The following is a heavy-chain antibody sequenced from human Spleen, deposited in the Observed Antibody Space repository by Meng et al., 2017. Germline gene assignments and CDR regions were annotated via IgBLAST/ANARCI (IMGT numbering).Heavy chain of an antibody. J-gene: IGHJ4*02. CDR3: ARVEGYSSGWYRGGFDY. V-gene: IGHV1-69*13. D-gene: IGHD6-19*01. CDR2: IIPIFGTA. Sequence: SVKVSCKASGGTFSSYAISWVRQAPGQGLEWMGGIIPIFGTANYAQKFQGRVTITADESTSTAYMELSSLRSEDTAVHYCARVEGYSSGWYRGGFDYWGQGTLVTGS. CDR1: GGTFSSYA.